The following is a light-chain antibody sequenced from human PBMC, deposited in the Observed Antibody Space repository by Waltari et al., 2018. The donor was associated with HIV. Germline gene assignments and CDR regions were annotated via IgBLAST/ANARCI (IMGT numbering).Light chain of an antibody. CDR3: VLYMGSGSCM. Sequence: QTVVTQEPSFSVSPGGTVTLTCGLSSGSVSTRYYPRWYQQTPGQAPRTFIYSTNTRSSGVPDRVSGSILGNKAALTITGAQADDESDYYCVLYMGSGSCMFGGGTKLTVL. CDR1: SGSVSTRYY. V-gene: IGLV8-61*01. J-gene: IGLJ3*02. CDR2: STN.